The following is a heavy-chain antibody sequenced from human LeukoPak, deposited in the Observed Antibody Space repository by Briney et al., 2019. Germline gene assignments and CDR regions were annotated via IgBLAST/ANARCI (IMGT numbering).Heavy chain of an antibody. J-gene: IGHJ5*02. CDR3: FASGSSPYNWFDP. Sequence: PGGSLRLSCAASGFTFSSYEMNWVRQAPGKGLEWVSYISSSGSTIYYADSVKGRFTISRDNAKNSLYLQMNSLRAEDTAVYYCFASGSSPYNWFDPWGQGTLVTVSS. CDR2: ISSSGSTI. V-gene: IGHV3-48*03. D-gene: IGHD3-10*01. CDR1: GFTFSSYE.